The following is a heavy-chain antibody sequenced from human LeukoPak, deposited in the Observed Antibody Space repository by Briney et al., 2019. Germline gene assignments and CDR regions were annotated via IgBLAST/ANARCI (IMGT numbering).Heavy chain of an antibody. CDR1: GYTFTSYY. CDR3: ASLFGWSGYYSDAFDI. D-gene: IGHD3-3*01. CDR2: INPSGGST. V-gene: IGHV1-46*01. J-gene: IGHJ3*02. Sequence: ASVKVSCKASGYTFTSYYMHWVRQAPGQGLEWMGIINPSGGSTSYAQKFQGRVTMTRDTSTSTVYMELSSLRSEDTAVYYCASLFGWSGYYSDAFDIWGQGTMVTVSS.